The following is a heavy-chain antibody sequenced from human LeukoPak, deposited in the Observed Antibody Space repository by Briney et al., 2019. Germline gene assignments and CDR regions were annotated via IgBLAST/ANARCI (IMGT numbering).Heavy chain of an antibody. V-gene: IGHV6-1*01. D-gene: IGHD1-26*01. CDR1: GDSVSSDSAA. CDR3: ARDPVGGSTIFDS. J-gene: IGHJ4*02. CDR2: TYFRFKWYD. Sequence: SQTLSLTCAISGDSVSSDSAAWNWIRQSPSRGLEWLVRTYFRFKWYDDYVLAVKGRITINPDTSKNQFSLQLNSVTPEDTAVYFYARDPVGGSTIFDSWGQGTLVTVSS.